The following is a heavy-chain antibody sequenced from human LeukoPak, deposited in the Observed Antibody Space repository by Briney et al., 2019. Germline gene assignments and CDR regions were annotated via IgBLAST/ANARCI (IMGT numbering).Heavy chain of an antibody. V-gene: IGHV3-21*01. CDR1: GFTFSSYS. D-gene: IGHD5-24*01. J-gene: IGHJ4*02. CDR2: IRSSSSYI. Sequence: PGGSLRLSCAASGFTFSSYSMNWVRQAPGKGLEWVSSIRSSSSYIYYADSVKGRFTISRDNAKNSLYLQMNSLRDEDTAVYSCARDGVRDGLYFDRWGQGTLVTVSS. CDR3: ARDGVRDGLYFDR.